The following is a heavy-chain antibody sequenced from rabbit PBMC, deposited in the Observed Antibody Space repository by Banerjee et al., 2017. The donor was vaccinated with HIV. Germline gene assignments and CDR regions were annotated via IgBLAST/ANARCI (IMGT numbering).Heavy chain of an antibody. V-gene: IGHV1S40*01. CDR3: MRGGAAGYGYNL. J-gene: IGHJ4*01. CDR1: GFSFSDSYW. CDR2: IDTGSGQP. D-gene: IGHD6-1*01. Sequence: QSLEESGGDLVKPGASLTLTCTASGFSFSDSYWMCWVRQAPGKGLEWIGCIDTGSGQPYYASWAKGRFTISKTSSTTVTLQMTSLTAADTATYFCMRGGAAGYGYNLWGQGTLVTVS.